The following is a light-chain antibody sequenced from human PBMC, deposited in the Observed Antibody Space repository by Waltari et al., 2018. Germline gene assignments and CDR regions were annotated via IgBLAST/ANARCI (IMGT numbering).Light chain of an antibody. V-gene: IGKV4-1*01. CDR3: EQYFSTPPYT. J-gene: IGKJ2*01. CDR2: WAS. CDR1: QSLLYSSNNKNY. Sequence: DIVMTQSPDSLAVSLGERVTINCKSSQSLLYSSNNKNYLAWYQQKPGQAPKLLIYWASTRESGVPSRFSGSGSGTDYTLTISSLQPEDFATYYCEQYFSTPPYTFGQGTKLEI.